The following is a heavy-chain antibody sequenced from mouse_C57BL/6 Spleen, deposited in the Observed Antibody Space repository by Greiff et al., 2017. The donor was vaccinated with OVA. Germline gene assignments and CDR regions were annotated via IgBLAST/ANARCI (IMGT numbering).Heavy chain of an antibody. CDR1: GYTFTSYW. Sequence: QVQLQQPGAELVKPGASVKMSCKASGYTFTSYWITWVKQRPGQGLEWIGDIYPGSGSTNYNEKFKSKATLTVDTSSSTAYMQLSSLTSEDSAVYYWARSLYDGYHGDYFDYWGQGTTLTVSS. V-gene: IGHV1-55*01. CDR3: ARSLYDGYHGDYFDY. D-gene: IGHD2-3*01. J-gene: IGHJ2*01. CDR2: IYPGSGST.